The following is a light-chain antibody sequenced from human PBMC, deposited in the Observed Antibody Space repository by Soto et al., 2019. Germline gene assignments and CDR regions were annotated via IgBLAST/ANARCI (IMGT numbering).Light chain of an antibody. Sequence: EIVMTQSPATLSVSPGERATLSCRASQSVSSTLAWYQQNPGQAPRLLIYGTSTRATGVPARFSGSGSGTEFTLTITSLQSEDFAVYYCQQYNNWPPAFGQGTKVDIK. V-gene: IGKV3-15*01. J-gene: IGKJ1*01. CDR3: QQYNNWPPA. CDR2: GTS. CDR1: QSVSST.